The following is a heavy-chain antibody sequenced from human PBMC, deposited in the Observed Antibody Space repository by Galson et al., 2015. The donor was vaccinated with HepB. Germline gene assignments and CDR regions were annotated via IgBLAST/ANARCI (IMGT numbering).Heavy chain of an antibody. D-gene: IGHD5-18*01. CDR1: GYTFTSYG. J-gene: IGHJ4*02. CDR3: ARQTHGDTAMAPGVYFDY. CDR2: ISAYNGNT. V-gene: IGHV1-18*01. Sequence: SVKVSCKASGYTFTSYGISWMRQAPGQGLEWMGWISAYNGNTNYAQKLQGRVTMTTDTSTSTAYMELRSLRSDDAAVYYCARQTHGDTAMAPGVYFDYWGQGTLVTVSS.